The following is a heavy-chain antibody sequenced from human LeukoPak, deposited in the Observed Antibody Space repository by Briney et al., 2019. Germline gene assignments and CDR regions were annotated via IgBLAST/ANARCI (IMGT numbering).Heavy chain of an antibody. J-gene: IGHJ4*02. CDR2: ISAYNGNT. CDR1: GYTFTSYG. Sequence: ASVKVSCKASGYTFTSYGISWVRQAPGQGLEWMGWISAYNGNTNYAQKLQGRVTMTTDTSTSTACMELRSLRSGDTAVYYCASRPHDSSGYNYWGQGTLVTVSS. D-gene: IGHD3-22*01. CDR3: ASRPHDSSGYNY. V-gene: IGHV1-18*01.